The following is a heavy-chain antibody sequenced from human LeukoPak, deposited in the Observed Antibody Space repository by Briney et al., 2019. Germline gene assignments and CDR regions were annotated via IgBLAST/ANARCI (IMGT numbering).Heavy chain of an antibody. CDR3: ARESRYDEGAFDI. Sequence: GGSLRLSCTASGFTFNFYSMNWVRQAPGKGLEWVSAISSSSSYTYYADSVKGRFTISRDDAKNSLYLQMNSLRAEDTAVYYCARESRYDEGAFDIWGQGTMVTVSS. D-gene: IGHD3-22*01. CDR1: GFTFNFYS. J-gene: IGHJ3*02. V-gene: IGHV3-21*01. CDR2: ISSSSSYT.